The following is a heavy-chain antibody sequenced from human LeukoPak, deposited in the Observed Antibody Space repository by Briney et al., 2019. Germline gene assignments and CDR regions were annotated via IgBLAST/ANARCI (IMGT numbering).Heavy chain of an antibody. V-gene: IGHV1-2*06. CDR3: ARDVYYYDSSGSDAFDI. D-gene: IGHD3-22*01. Sequence: VSVKVSCKASGYTFTGYYMHWVRQAPGQGLELMGRINPNSGGTNYAQKFQGRVTMTRDTSISTAYMELSRLRSDDTAVYYCARDVYYYDSSGSDAFDIWGQGTMVTVSS. J-gene: IGHJ3*02. CDR2: INPNSGGT. CDR1: GYTFTGYY.